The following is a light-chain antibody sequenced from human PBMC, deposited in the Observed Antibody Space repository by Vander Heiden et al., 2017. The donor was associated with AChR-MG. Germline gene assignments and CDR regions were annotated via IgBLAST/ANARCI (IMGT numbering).Light chain of an antibody. CDR3: QQYNNWPPWT. V-gene: IGKV3-15*01. J-gene: IGKJ1*01. Sequence: EIAMTQSPATLSVSPGERATLSCMASESVSSSVAWYQQKPGQAPRLRICGASTRATGIPDRFSGSGSGTEFTLTISSLQSEDFAVYYCQQYNNWPPWTVGQGTKVEIK. CDR2: GAS. CDR1: ESVSSS.